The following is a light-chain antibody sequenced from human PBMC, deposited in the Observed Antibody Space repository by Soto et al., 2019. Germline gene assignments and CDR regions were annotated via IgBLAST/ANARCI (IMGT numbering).Light chain of an antibody. CDR2: KAS. CDR3: QQYNSHPYT. J-gene: IGKJ2*01. CDR1: QSISSW. Sequence: DIQMTQSPSTLSASVGDRVTITCRASQSISSWLAWYQQKPGKAPKLLMYKASSLESGVPSRFSGSGSGTEFTLTISSLQPDDFATYSCQQYNSHPYTFGQGTKLEIK. V-gene: IGKV1-5*03.